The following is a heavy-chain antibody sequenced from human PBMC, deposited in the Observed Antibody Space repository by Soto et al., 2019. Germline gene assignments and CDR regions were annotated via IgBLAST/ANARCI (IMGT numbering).Heavy chain of an antibody. Sequence: QVQQVQSGAEVKRPGASAKVSCKASGYTFTSYGISWVRQAPGQGLEWMGWISAYDGNTNYAQRFQGRVTMTTDTSTSTAYMELRSLTSDDTAVYYCARHNSQWPNWFDPWGQGTLVTVSS. CDR2: ISAYDGNT. CDR1: GYTFTSYG. J-gene: IGHJ5*02. CDR3: ARHNSQWPNWFDP. D-gene: IGHD1-1*01. V-gene: IGHV1-18*01.